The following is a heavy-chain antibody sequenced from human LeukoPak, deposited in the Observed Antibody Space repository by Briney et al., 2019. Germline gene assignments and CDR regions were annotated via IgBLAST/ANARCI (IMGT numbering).Heavy chain of an antibody. Sequence: PSETLSLTCTVSGGSVSSESYHWSWIRQPPGKGLEWIAYIFNSGSSNYNPSLKSRVTISVDTSKNQFSLKLNSVTAADTAQYHYARGVGGVREGFDIWGQGTMVTVSS. CDR1: GGSVSSESYH. J-gene: IGHJ3*02. D-gene: IGHD3-16*01. V-gene: IGHV4-61*01. CDR3: ARGVGGVREGFDI. CDR2: IFNSGSS.